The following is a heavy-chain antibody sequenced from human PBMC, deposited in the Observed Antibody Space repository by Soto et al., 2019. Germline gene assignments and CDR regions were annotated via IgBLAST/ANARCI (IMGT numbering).Heavy chain of an antibody. V-gene: IGHV4-59*01. CDR1: GGSISSYY. J-gene: IGHJ5*02. CDR2: IYYSGST. Sequence: SETLSLTCTVSGGSISSYYWSWIRQPPGKGLEWIGYIYYSGSTNYNPSLKSRVTISVDTSKNQFSLKLSSVTAADTAVYYCARVPNYSSSWYLNWFDPWGQGTLVTVS. D-gene: IGHD6-13*01. CDR3: ARVPNYSSSWYLNWFDP.